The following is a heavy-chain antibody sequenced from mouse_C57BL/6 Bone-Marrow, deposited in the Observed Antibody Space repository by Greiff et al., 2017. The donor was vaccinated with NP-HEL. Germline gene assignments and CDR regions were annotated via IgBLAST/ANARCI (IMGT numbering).Heavy chain of an antibody. J-gene: IGHJ4*01. CDR1: GYTFTNYW. Sequence: QVQLKESGAELVRPGTSVKMSCKASGYTFTNYWIGWAKQRPGHGLEWIGDIYPGGGYTNYNEKFKGKATLTADQSSSTAYIQFSSLTSEDSAIYYCARLYYGSTYYAMDYWGQGTSVTVSS. CDR2: IYPGGGYT. CDR3: ARLYYGSTYYAMDY. D-gene: IGHD1-1*01. V-gene: IGHV1-63*01.